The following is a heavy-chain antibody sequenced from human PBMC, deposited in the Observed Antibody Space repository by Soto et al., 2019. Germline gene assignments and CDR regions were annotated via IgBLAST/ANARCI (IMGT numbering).Heavy chain of an antibody. CDR1: GFTFIRYA. J-gene: IGHJ4*02. CDR3: AKDRYFDSYYLDS. D-gene: IGHD3-9*01. CDR2: MSYDGNQK. Sequence: GGSLRPSCAASGFTFIRYAIHWVRQAPGKGLEWVTVMSYDGNQKHYADSVKGRFTVSRDDSENTVFLQMTSLRPEDTATYYCAKDRYFDSYYLDSWGQGTLVTVSS. V-gene: IGHV3-30-3*01.